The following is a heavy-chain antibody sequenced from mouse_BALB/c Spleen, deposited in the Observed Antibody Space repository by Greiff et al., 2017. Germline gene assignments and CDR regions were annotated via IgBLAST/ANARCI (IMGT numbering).Heavy chain of an antibody. CDR3: VKGDYSFDY. D-gene: IGHD3-3*01. J-gene: IGHJ2*01. CDR2: IDPANGNT. Sequence: VQLKQSGAELVKPGASVKLSCTASGFNIKDTYMHWVKQRPEQGLEWIGRIDPANGNTKYDPKFQGKATITADTSSNTAYLQLSSLTSEDTAVYYCVKGDYSFDYWGQGTTLTVSS. CDR1: GFNIKDTY. V-gene: IGHV14-3*02.